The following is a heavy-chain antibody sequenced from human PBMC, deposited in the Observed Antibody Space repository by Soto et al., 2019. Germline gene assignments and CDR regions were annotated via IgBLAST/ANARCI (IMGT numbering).Heavy chain of an antibody. CDR1: GGSISSGDYY. Sequence: SETLSLTCTVSGGSISSGDYYWIWIRQPPGKGLEWIGYIYYSGSTYYNPSLKSRVTISVDTSKNQFSLKLSSVTAADTAVYYCARDSGYYYDSSGYYFDYWGQGTLVTVSS. J-gene: IGHJ4*02. D-gene: IGHD3-22*01. CDR3: ARDSGYYYDSSGYYFDY. V-gene: IGHV4-30-4*01. CDR2: IYYSGST.